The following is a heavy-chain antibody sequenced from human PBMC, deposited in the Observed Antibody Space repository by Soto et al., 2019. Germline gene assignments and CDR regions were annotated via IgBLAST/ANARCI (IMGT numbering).Heavy chain of an antibody. CDR2: IWYDGSNK. D-gene: IGHD5-18*01. J-gene: IGHJ5*02. CDR3: ATWGAAMVSP. V-gene: IGHV3-33*01. Sequence: QVQLVESGGGVVQPGRSLRLSCAASGFTFSSYGMHWVRQAPGKGLEWVAVIWYDGSNKYYADSVKGRFTISRDNSKNTLYLQVNSLRAEDTAVYYCATWGAAMVSPWGQGTLVTVSS. CDR1: GFTFSSYG.